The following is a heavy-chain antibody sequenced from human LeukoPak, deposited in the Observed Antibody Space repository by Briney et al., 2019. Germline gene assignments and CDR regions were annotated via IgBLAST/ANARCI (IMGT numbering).Heavy chain of an antibody. V-gene: IGHV3-30*07. CDR3: AKRSTAMASDY. J-gene: IGHJ4*02. CDR2: ISYDGGNK. Sequence: GGSLRLSCAASGFTFSTYAIHWVRQAPGKGLEWVAVISYDGGNKYYADSVKGRFTISRDNSKNTLYLQMNSLRAEDTAVYFCAKRSTAMASDYWGQGTLVTVSS. CDR1: GFTFSTYA. D-gene: IGHD5-18*01.